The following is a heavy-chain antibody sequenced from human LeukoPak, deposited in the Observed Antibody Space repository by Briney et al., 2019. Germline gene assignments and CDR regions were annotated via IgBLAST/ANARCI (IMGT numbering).Heavy chain of an antibody. V-gene: IGHV3-33*06. CDR2: IWYDGSNK. CDR3: AKALVGANPFDY. CDR1: GFTFSSYG. J-gene: IGHJ4*02. Sequence: GGSLRLSCAASGFTFSSYGMHWVRQATGKGLEWVAVIWYDGSNKYYADSVKGRFTISRDNSKNTLYLQMNSLRAEDTAVYYCAKALVGANPFDYWGQGTLVTVSS. D-gene: IGHD1-26*01.